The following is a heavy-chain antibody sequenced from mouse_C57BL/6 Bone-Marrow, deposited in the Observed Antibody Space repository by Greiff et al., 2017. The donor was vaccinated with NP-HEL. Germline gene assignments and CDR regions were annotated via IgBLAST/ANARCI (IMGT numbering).Heavy chain of an antibody. CDR1: GYSITSGYY. J-gene: IGHJ3*01. V-gene: IGHV3-6*01. CDR3: AREDGYSWFAY. CDR2: ISYDGSN. Sequence: EVKLQESGPGLVKPSQSLSLTCSVTGYSITSGYYWNWIRQFPGNKLEWMGYISYDGSNNYNPSLKNRISITRDTSKNQFVLKLNSVTTEDTATYYCAREDGYSWFAYWGQGTLVTVSA. D-gene: IGHD2-3*01.